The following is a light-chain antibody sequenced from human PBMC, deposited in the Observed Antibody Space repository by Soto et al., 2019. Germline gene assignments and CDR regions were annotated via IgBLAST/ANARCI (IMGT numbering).Light chain of an antibody. J-gene: IGLJ3*02. V-gene: IGLV2-8*01. CDR2: EVS. CDR1: SSDVGGYNF. CDR3: QVWDSDNDQAV. Sequence: QSALTQPPSASGSPGQSVSISCTGTSSDVGGYNFVSWYQQHPGKAPKLMIYEVSRRPSGVPDRFSGSKSANTASLTVSGLQAEDEADYCCQVWDSDNDQAVFGGGTKLTVL.